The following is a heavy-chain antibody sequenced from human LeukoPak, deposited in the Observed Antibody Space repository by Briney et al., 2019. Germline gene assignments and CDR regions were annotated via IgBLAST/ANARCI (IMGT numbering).Heavy chain of an antibody. CDR1: GFTVSSNY. V-gene: IGHV3-66*04. CDR2: IYSGGST. Sequence: GGSLRLSCAASGFTVSSNYMSWVRQAPGKGLEWVSVIYSGGSTYYADSVKGRFTISRDNSKNSLYLQMNSLRAEDTAVYYCATRLYCSSTSCYVHRGAFDIWGQGTMVTVSS. D-gene: IGHD2-2*01. J-gene: IGHJ3*02. CDR3: ATRLYCSSTSCYVHRGAFDI.